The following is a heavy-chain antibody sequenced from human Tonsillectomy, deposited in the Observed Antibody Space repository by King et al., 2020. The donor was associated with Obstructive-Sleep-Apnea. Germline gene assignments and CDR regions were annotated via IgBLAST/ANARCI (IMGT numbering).Heavy chain of an antibody. V-gene: IGHV1-8*01. CDR1: GYTFTSYD. D-gene: IGHD2-2*01. J-gene: IGHJ4*02. CDR3: ARGGGSSTSYHHDY. CDR2: MNPNSGNT. Sequence: VQLVESGAEVKSPGASVKVSCKASGYTFTSYDINWVRQATGQGLEWMGWMNPNSGNTGYAQKFQVRVTMTRNTSISTAYMELSSLRSEDTAVYYCARGGGSSTSYHHDYWGQGTLVTVSS.